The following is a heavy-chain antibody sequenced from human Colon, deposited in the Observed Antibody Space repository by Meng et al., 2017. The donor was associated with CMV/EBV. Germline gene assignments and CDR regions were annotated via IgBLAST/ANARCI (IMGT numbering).Heavy chain of an antibody. CDR1: GFSFKVYT. V-gene: IGHV3-21*06. Sequence: GGSLRLSCAASGFSFKVYTMNWVRQAPGKGLEWIASISPSNDYIYFADSVKGRFTISRDNAKNSLYLQMSSLRAEDTAVYYCARNDFWSGYYPALSDYWGQGTLVTVSS. CDR2: ISPSNDYI. J-gene: IGHJ4*02. D-gene: IGHD3-3*01. CDR3: ARNDFWSGYYPALSDY.